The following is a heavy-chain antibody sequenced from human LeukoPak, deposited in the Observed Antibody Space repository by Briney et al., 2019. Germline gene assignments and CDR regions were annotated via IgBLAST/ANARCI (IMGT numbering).Heavy chain of an antibody. J-gene: IGHJ4*02. CDR1: GGSITSYY. D-gene: IGHD4-23*01. V-gene: IGHV4-59*08. Sequence: TSETLSLTCNVSGGSITSYYWNWIRQPPGKGLEWIGYIYYTGSTNSNPSLKSRLTISLDTSKKQFSLKLSSVTAADTAIYFCAGMTTVIRGRRFDSWGQGALVTVSS. CDR3: AGMTTVIRGRRFDS. CDR2: IYYTGST.